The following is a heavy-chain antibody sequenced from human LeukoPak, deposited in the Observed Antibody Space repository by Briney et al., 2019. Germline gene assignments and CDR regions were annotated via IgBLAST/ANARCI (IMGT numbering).Heavy chain of an antibody. V-gene: IGHV3-23*01. CDR3: AKDRRGHSGYGYDYYGLDV. J-gene: IGHJ6*02. Sequence: GGSLRLSCAASELTLSFYAMTWVRQAPGRGLEWVSGISPSGAKTLYADSVKGRFTVSRDNSKNTLYLQMNSLRVEDTAVYYCAKDRRGHSGYGYDYYGLDVWGRGSTVTVSS. D-gene: IGHD5-12*01. CDR2: ISPSGAKT. CDR1: ELTLSFYA.